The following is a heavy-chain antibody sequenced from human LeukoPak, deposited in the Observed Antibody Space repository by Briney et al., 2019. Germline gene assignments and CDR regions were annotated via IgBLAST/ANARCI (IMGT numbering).Heavy chain of an antibody. CDR3: ARAYYDFWSGIED. CDR1: GGSISSGGYY. V-gene: IGHV4-31*03. J-gene: IGHJ4*02. Sequence: SQTLSLTCTVSGGSISSGGYYWSWIRQHPGKGLEWLGYIYYSGSTYYNPSLKSRVTISVDTSKNQFSLKLSSVTAADTAVYYCARAYYDFWSGIEDWGQGTLVTVSS. CDR2: IYYSGST. D-gene: IGHD3-3*01.